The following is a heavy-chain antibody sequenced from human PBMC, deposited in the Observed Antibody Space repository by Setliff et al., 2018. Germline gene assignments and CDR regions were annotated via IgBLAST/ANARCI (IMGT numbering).Heavy chain of an antibody. CDR1: GDSISSSNW. CDR2: IYHSGST. D-gene: IGHD3-3*01. CDR3: AREGLTIFGVVIRRNYFDY. Sequence: PSETLSLTCAVSGDSISSSNWWNWVRQPPGKGLEWIGEIYHSGSTKYNPSLKSRVTISVDKSKNQFSLKLSSVTAADTAVYYCAREGLTIFGVVIRRNYFDYWGQGTLVTVSS. J-gene: IGHJ4*02. V-gene: IGHV4-4*02.